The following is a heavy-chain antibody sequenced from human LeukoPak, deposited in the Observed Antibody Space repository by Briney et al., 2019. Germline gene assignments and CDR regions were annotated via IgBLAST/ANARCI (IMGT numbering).Heavy chain of an antibody. CDR2: IYSGGST. D-gene: IGHD3-10*01. CDR1: GFTVSSNY. V-gene: IGHV3-53*01. CDR3: ARGDYYGSGSYAY. J-gene: IGHJ4*02. Sequence: PGRSLRLSCAASGFTVSSNYMSWVRQAPGKGLEWVSVIYSGGSTYYADSVKGRFTISRDNSKNTLYLQMNSLRAEDTAVYYCARGDYYGSGSYAYWGQGTLVTVSS.